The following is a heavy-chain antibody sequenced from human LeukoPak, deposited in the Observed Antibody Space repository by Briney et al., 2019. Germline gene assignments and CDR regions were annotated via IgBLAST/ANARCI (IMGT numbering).Heavy chain of an antibody. V-gene: IGHV3-23*01. J-gene: IGHJ5*02. D-gene: IGHD1-26*01. CDR3: AKNRGSYGGSWSDP. CDR2: ISGSGGST. CDR1: GFTFSSYA. Sequence: GGSLRLSCAASGFTFSSYAMSWVRQAPGKGLEWVSAISGSGGSTYYADSVKGQFTISRDNSKNTLYLQMNSLRAEDTAVYYCAKNRGSYGGSWSDPWGQGTLVTVSS.